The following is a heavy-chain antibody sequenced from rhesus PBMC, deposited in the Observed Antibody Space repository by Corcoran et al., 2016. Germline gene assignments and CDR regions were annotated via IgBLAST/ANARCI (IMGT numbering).Heavy chain of an antibody. CDR1: GGSISDYYY. CDR2: SYGNSAST. CDR3: ARGVVHFDY. Sequence: QVQLQESGPGLVKPSETLSLTCAVSGGSISDYYYWNWIRPPPGEGLEWIGNSYGNSASTYSNPPRKSRVTISKDTSKNQFFLKRSSVTAADTAVYYCARGVVHFDYWGQGVLVTVSS. D-gene: IGHD2-21*01. V-gene: IGHV4S9*01. J-gene: IGHJ4*01.